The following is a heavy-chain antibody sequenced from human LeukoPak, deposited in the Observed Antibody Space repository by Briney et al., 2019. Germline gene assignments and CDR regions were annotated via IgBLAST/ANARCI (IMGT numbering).Heavy chain of an antibody. Sequence: PGGSLRLSCAASGFTFSDYYMSWIRQAPGKGLEWVSYISSSGSTIYYADSVKGRFTISRDNAKNSLYLQMNSLRAEDTAVYYCASAQEVPVSSYAFDIWGQGTMVTVSS. CDR1: GFTFSDYY. V-gene: IGHV3-11*04. CDR2: ISSSGSTI. J-gene: IGHJ3*02. CDR3: ASAQEVPVSSYAFDI. D-gene: IGHD2-2*01.